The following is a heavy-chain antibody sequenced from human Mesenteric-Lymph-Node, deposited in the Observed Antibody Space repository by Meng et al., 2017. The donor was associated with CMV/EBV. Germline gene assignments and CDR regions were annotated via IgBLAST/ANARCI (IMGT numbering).Heavy chain of an antibody. CDR3: AKFGDSVTLDY. Sequence: GESLKISCAASGFTFSNYAMSWVRQAPGKGLEWVSAIRGSGGSTYYADSVKGRFTISRDNSKNTMYLQMNSLRAEDTAVYYCAKFGDSVTLDYWGQGTLVTVSS. J-gene: IGHJ4*02. V-gene: IGHV3-23*01. CDR2: IRGSGGST. CDR1: GFTFSNYA. D-gene: IGHD3-16*01.